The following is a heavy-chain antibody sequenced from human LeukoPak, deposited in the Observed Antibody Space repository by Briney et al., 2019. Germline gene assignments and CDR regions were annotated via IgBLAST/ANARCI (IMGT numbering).Heavy chain of an antibody. CDR2: ISDSGST. J-gene: IGHJ4*02. Sequence: PSETLTLTCVVSGGSLSTHHWSWIRQSPGRGLEWIGYISDSGSTNYNPSLKSRVTISVDTSKNQFSLMLSSVTAADTAVYYCARGYDSSAYYPFNYWGQGTLVTVSS. D-gene: IGHD3-22*01. CDR3: ARGYDSSAYYPFNY. CDR1: GGSLSTHH. V-gene: IGHV4-59*11.